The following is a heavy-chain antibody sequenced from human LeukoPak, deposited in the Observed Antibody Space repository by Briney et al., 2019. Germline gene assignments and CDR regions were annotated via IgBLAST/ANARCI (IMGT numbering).Heavy chain of an antibody. Sequence: GESLQISCESSGYSFTGYWIGWVRQLPGKGLEWMGIIYAGDSDTTYSPSFQGQVTISADKSSRTAYLQWSSLKASDTAMYYCARRRSGGEDAFDIWGQGTMVTVSS. V-gene: IGHV5-51*01. CDR2: IYAGDSDT. J-gene: IGHJ3*02. CDR3: ARRRSGGEDAFDI. D-gene: IGHD3-16*01. CDR1: GYSFTGYW.